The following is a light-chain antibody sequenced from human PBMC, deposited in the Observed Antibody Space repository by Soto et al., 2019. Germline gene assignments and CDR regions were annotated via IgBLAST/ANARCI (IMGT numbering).Light chain of an antibody. V-gene: IGLV2-14*01. CDR3: GSYTGSITYV. Sequence: QSALTQPASVSGSPGQSITISCTGTSNDIGGYNYVSWYQQHPGKAPILMIYEVTNRPSGVSNRFSGSKSGNTASLTISGLQVEDEAEYFCGSYTGSITYVFGTGTKLTVL. CDR1: SNDIGGYNY. CDR2: EVT. J-gene: IGLJ1*01.